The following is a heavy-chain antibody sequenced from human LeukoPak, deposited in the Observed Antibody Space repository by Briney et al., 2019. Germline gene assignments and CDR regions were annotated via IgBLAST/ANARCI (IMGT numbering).Heavy chain of an antibody. CDR2: IHRDGSTT. V-gene: IGHV3-74*01. J-gene: IGHJ6*03. CDR1: GFTFSSYW. Sequence: GGSLRLSCGASGFTFSSYWMHWVRHAPGKGLVWVSRIHRDGSTTNYADSVKGRFTISRDNAKNTLYLQMNSLRAEDTAVYYCARGAAGFYYMDVWGKGTTVTISS. D-gene: IGHD3-10*01. CDR3: ARGAAGFYYMDV.